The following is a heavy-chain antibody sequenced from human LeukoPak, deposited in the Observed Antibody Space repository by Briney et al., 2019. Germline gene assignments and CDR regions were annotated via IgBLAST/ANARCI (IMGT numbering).Heavy chain of an antibody. CDR2: INPNSGGT. Sequence: ASVKVSCKASGYTFTGYYMHWVRQAPGQGREWMGWINPNSGGTNYAQKFQGRVTMTRDTSISTAYMELSRLRSDDTAVYYCARVGVVRGVLDYWGQGTLVTVSS. V-gene: IGHV1-2*02. CDR3: ARVGVVRGVLDY. J-gene: IGHJ4*02. CDR1: GYTFTGYY. D-gene: IGHD3-10*01.